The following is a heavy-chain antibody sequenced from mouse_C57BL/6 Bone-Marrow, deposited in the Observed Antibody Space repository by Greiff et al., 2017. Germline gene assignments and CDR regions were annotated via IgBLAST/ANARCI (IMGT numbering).Heavy chain of an antibody. D-gene: IGHD2-4*01. Sequence: EVQLQQSGPVLVKPGASVKMSCKASGYTFTDYYMNWVKQSHGKSLEWIGVINPYNGGTSYNQKFKGKATLTVDKSSSTAYMELNSLTSEDSAVYYCARGGLGYDYYFDYWGQGTTLTVSS. CDR3: ARGGLGYDYYFDY. CDR1: GYTFTDYY. J-gene: IGHJ2*01. CDR2: INPYNGGT. V-gene: IGHV1-19*01.